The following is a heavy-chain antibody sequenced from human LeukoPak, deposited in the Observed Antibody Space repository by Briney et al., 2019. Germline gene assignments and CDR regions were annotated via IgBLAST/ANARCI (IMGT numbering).Heavy chain of an antibody. D-gene: IGHD4-17*01. CDR1: GFTFSSYS. V-gene: IGHV3-21*01. J-gene: IGHJ3*02. CDR2: ISSSSSYI. Sequence: GGSLRLSCAASGFTFSSYSMNWVRQAPGKGLEWVSSISSSSSYIYYADSVKGRFTISRDNAKNSLYLQMNSLRADDTAVYYCARDSTDDYGDYVAFDIWGQGTMVTVSS. CDR3: ARDSTDDYGDYVAFDI.